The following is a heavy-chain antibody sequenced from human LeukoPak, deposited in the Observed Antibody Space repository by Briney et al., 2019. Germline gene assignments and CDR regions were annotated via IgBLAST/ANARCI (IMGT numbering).Heavy chain of an antibody. CDR3: AKRLSYNFDY. Sequence: GGSLRLSCAASGFTFSSYAMSWVRQAPGKGLEWVSAISSGGNTYYADSVKGRFTISRDNSKNTLYLQMNSLRAEDTAVYYCAKRLSYNFDYWGQGTLVTVSP. CDR2: ISSGGNT. D-gene: IGHD2-2*01. CDR1: GFTFSSYA. J-gene: IGHJ4*02. V-gene: IGHV3-23*01.